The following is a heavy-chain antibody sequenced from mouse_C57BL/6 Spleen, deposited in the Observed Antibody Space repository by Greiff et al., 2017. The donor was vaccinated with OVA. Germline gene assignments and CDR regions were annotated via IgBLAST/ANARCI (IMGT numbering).Heavy chain of an antibody. CDR2: IDPETGGT. D-gene: IGHD1-1*01. V-gene: IGHV1-15*01. CDR1: GYTFTDYE. J-gene: IGHJ3*01. CDR3: TRDYYGSSEFAY. Sequence: VKLVESGAELVRPGASVTLSCKASGYTFTDYEMHWVKQTPVHGLEWIGAIDPETGGTAYNQKFKGKAILTADKSSSTAYMELRSLTSEDSAVYYCTRDYYGSSEFAYWGQGTLVTVSA.